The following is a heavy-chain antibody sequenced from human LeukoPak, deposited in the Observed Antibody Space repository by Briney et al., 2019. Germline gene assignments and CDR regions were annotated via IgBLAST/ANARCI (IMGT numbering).Heavy chain of an antibody. D-gene: IGHD6-25*01. CDR2: ISTYNGDI. V-gene: IGHV1-18*01. Sequence: GASVKVSCKASGYTFNTYGISWVRQAPGQGHEWMGWISTYNGDIKYAQNLQGRVTMTTDTSTSTAYMELMSLRSDDTAVYYCLRDAQRPRLTPDYWGQGTLVTVSS. CDR3: LRDAQRPRLTPDY. J-gene: IGHJ4*02. CDR1: GYTFNTYG.